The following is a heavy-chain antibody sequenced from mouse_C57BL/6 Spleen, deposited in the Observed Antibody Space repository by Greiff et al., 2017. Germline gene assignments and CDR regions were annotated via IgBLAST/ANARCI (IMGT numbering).Heavy chain of an antibody. V-gene: IGHV5-12*01. CDR3: ARHRTGRGYYAMDY. CDR1: GFTFSDYY. CDR2: ISNGGGST. Sequence: EVQLVESGGGLVQPGGSLKLSCAASGFTFSDYYMYWVRQTPEKRLEWVAYISNGGGSTYYPDTVKGRFTISRDNAKNTLYLQMSRLKSEDTAMYYCARHRTGRGYYAMDYWGQGTSVTVSS. J-gene: IGHJ4*01. D-gene: IGHD4-1*01.